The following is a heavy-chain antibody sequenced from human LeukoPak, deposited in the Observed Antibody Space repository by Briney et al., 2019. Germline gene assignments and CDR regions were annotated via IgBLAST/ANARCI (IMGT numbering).Heavy chain of an antibody. CDR3: ARVSFDSSTGVDYMDV. Sequence: PGGSLRLSCAASGFTFSSYWMSWVRQAPGKGLEWVANINQDGSEKYYVDSVKGRFTISTDNAKNSLYLQMNSLRAEDTAVYYCARVSFDSSTGVDYMDVRGKGTTVTVSS. J-gene: IGHJ6*03. V-gene: IGHV3-7*01. D-gene: IGHD6-13*01. CDR2: INQDGSEK. CDR1: GFTFSSYW.